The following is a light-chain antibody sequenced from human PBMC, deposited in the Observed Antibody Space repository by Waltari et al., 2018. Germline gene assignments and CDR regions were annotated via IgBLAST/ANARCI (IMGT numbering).Light chain of an antibody. CDR3: GSWESSLSVVV. CDR1: SSNIGKNH. V-gene: IGLV1-51*01. Sequence: QSVLTQPPSVSAAPGQKVAISCSGRSSNIGKNHLSWYQQLPGTAPKLLIYDNNKRPSGIPDRFSGSRSGTSATLGITGLQTGDEADYYCGSWESSLSVVVFGGGTKLTVL. J-gene: IGLJ2*01. CDR2: DNN.